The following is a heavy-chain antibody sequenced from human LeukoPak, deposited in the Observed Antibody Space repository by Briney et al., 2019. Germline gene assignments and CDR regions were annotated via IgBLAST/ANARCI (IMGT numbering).Heavy chain of an antibody. D-gene: IGHD6-13*01. CDR2: IYTSGST. J-gene: IGHJ4*02. CDR3: ARDHSSSSEDY. CDR1: GDSISTFY. Sequence: SSETLSLTCTVFGDSISTFYWSWIRQPAGKGLEWIGHIYTSGSTNYNPSLKSRVTMSVDTSKNQFFLKLSSVTAADTAVYYCARDHSSSSEDYWGQGTLVTVSS. V-gene: IGHV4-4*07.